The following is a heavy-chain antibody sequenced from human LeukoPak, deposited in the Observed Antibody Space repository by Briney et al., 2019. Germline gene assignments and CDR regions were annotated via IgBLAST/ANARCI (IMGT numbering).Heavy chain of an antibody. Sequence: SETLPLTCTVSGGSISSYYWSWIRQPPGKGLEWIGYIYYSGSTNYNPSLKSRVTISVDTSKNQFSLKLSSVTAADTAVYYCARHRTRDYYDSSGSDAFDIWGQGTMVTVSS. V-gene: IGHV4-59*08. CDR3: ARHRTRDYYDSSGSDAFDI. CDR2: IYYSGST. CDR1: GGSISSYY. J-gene: IGHJ3*02. D-gene: IGHD3-22*01.